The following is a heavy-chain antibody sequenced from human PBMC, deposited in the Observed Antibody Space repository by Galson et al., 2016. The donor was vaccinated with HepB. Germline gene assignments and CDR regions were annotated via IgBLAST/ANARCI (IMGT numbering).Heavy chain of an antibody. Sequence: SVKVSCKASGYTFTNYYMHWVRQAPGQGLEWMGIINLNTGSTTYAQNFQGRVTMTRDTSTSTLYMDLSSLRSEDTAFYYCARDQRYSNNWGPFDYWGQGTLVTVSS. CDR2: INLNTGST. CDR1: GYTFTNYY. V-gene: IGHV1-46*01. CDR3: ARDQRYSNNWGPFDY. J-gene: IGHJ4*02. D-gene: IGHD6-13*01.